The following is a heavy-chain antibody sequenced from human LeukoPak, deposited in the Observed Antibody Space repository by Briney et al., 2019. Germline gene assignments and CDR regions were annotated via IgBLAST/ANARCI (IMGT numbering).Heavy chain of an antibody. Sequence: GGSLRLSCAASGFTFSSYAMRWVRQAPGKGLEWVSAISGSGGSTYYADSVKGRFTISRDNSKNTLYLQMNSLRAEDTAVYYCAKDVLMVYASYFDYWGQGTLVTVSS. CDR2: ISGSGGST. V-gene: IGHV3-23*01. CDR3: AKDVLMVYASYFDY. J-gene: IGHJ4*02. CDR1: GFTFSSYA. D-gene: IGHD2-8*01.